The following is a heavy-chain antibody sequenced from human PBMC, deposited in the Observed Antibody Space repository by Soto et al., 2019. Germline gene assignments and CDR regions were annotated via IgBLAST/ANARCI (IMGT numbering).Heavy chain of an antibody. CDR3: AKERAGYSSGWYRGYFDY. CDR1: GFTFSSYG. CDR2: ISYDGSNK. Sequence: PGGSLRLSCAASGFTFSSYGMHWVRQAPGKGLEWVAVISYDGSNKYYADSVKGRFTISRDNSKNTLYLQMNSLRAEDTAVYYCAKERAGYSSGWYRGYFDYWGQGTLVTVSS. D-gene: IGHD6-19*01. J-gene: IGHJ4*02. V-gene: IGHV3-30*18.